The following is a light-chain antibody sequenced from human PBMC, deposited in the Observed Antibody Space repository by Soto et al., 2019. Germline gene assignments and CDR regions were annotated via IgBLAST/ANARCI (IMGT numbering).Light chain of an antibody. CDR2: DVS. Sequence: QSARTQPASVSGSPGQSITISCTGSSSDVGGYDYVSWYQHHPGKAPKLMIHDVSNRPSGVSNRFSGSKSGNTASLTISGLQAEDEADYYCSSYTSSSTPYVFGTGTKVTVL. J-gene: IGLJ1*01. CDR3: SSYTSSSTPYV. CDR1: SSDVGGYDY. V-gene: IGLV2-14*03.